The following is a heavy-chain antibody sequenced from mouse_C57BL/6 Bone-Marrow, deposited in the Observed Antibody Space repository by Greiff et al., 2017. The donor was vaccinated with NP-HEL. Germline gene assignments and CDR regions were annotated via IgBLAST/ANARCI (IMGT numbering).Heavy chain of an antibody. CDR2: FYPGSGST. J-gene: IGHJ4*01. Sequence: VKLQQPGAELVKPGASVKMSCKASGYTFTSYWLTWVKQRPGQGLEWIGDFYPGSGSTNYNEKFKSKATLTVDTSSSPAYMQLSSLPSEDSAVYYCARGDGDWVAMDYWGQGTSVTVSA. CDR1: GYTFTSYW. D-gene: IGHD2-13*01. CDR3: ARGDGDWVAMDY. V-gene: IGHV1-55*01.